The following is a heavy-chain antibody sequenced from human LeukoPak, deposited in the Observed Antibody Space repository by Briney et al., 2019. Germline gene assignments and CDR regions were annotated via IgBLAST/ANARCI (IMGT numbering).Heavy chain of an antibody. CDR3: ARDSVIAVAGTLDV. J-gene: IGHJ6*04. D-gene: IGHD6-19*01. Sequence: SVKVSCKASGGTFSSYAINWVRQAPGQGLEWMGGIIPIFGTANYAQKFQGRVTITTDESTSTAYMELSSLRSEDTAVYYCARDSVIAVAGTLDVWGKGTTVTVSS. CDR2: IIPIFGTA. V-gene: IGHV1-69*05. CDR1: GGTFSSYA.